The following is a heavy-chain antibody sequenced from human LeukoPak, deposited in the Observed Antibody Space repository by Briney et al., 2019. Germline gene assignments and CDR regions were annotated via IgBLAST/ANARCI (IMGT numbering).Heavy chain of an antibody. J-gene: IGHJ4*02. Sequence: SETLSLTCTVSGGSISSYYWSWIRQPAGKGLEWIGRIYTSGSTNYNPSLKSRVTMSLDTSKNQFSLKLSSVTAADTAVYYWAASGSFNFDYWGQGTLVTVSS. CDR1: GGSISSYY. CDR3: AASGSFNFDY. V-gene: IGHV4-4*07. CDR2: IYTSGST. D-gene: IGHD1-26*01.